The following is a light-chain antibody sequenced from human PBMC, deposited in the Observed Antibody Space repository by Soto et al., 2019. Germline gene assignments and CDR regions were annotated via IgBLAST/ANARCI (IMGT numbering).Light chain of an antibody. V-gene: IGKV3D-15*01. CDR2: VDS. CDR3: QHSHNWPEIT. J-gene: IGKJ5*01. CDR1: QIVSTN. Sequence: EIVFTQYPGTLSLSPGDRDPRSCMAIQIVSTNLVWYQQKRGQTPMLLIYVDSTRATGIPARFAGSGSGKEFNITISSLQSEDYAAYYCQHSHNWPEITVGPATRIEIK.